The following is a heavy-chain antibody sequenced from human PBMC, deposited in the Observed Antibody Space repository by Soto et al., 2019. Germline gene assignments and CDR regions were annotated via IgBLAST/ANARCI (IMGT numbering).Heavy chain of an antibody. CDR2: INSDGSST. CDR1: GFTFSSYW. Sequence: GGSLRLSCAASGFTFSSYWMHWVRQAPGKGLVWVSRINSDGSSTSYADSVKGRFTISRDNAKNTLYLQMNSLRAEDTAVYYCARIVSGYDYPFYYGMDVWGQGTTVTVSS. CDR3: ARIVSGYDYPFYYGMDV. D-gene: IGHD5-12*01. V-gene: IGHV3-74*01. J-gene: IGHJ6*02.